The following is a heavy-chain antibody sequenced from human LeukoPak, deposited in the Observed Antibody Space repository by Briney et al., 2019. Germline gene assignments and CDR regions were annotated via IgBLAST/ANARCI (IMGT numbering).Heavy chain of an antibody. CDR3: ARVYDSSGHYFDY. J-gene: IGHJ4*02. CDR1: GYSFTSYW. D-gene: IGHD3-22*01. Sequence: GESLKISCKGSGYSFTSYWIGWVRQTPGKGLEWMGIIYPGDSDTRYSPSFQGQVTISADKSISTAYLQWSSLKASDTAMYYCARVYDSSGHYFDYWGQGTLVTVSS. CDR2: IYPGDSDT. V-gene: IGHV5-51*01.